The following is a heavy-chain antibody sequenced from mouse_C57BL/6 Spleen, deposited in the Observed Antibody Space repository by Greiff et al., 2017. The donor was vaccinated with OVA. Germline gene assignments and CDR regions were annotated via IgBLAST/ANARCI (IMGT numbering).Heavy chain of an antibody. J-gene: IGHJ4*01. CDR2: INYDGSST. Sequence: EVKLVESEGGLVQPGSSMKLSCTASGFTFSDYYMAWVRPVPEKGLEWVANINYDGSSTYYLDSLKSRFIISRDNAKNILYLQMSSLKSEDTATYYCAREGPVPYDAMDYWGQGTSVTVSS. CDR3: AREGPVPYDAMDY. V-gene: IGHV5-16*01. CDR1: GFTFSDYY.